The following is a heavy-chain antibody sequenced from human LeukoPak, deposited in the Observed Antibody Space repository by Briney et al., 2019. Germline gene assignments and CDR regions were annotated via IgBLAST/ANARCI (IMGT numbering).Heavy chain of an antibody. CDR2: ISAYNGNT. CDR1: GYTFSSYG. V-gene: IGHV1-18*01. CDR3: ARGGIAVAPDY. Sequence: ASVKVSCKAPGYTFSSYGINWVRQAPGQGLEWMGWISAYNGNTKYAEKLQGRVTMTTDTSTSTAYMELRSLRSDDTAVYYCARGGIAVAPDYWGQGTLVTVSS. J-gene: IGHJ4*02. D-gene: IGHD6-19*01.